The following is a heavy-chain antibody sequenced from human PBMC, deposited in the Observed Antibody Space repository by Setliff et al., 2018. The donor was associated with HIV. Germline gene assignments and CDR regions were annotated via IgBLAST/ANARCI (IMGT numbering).Heavy chain of an antibody. D-gene: IGHD3-10*01. CDR3: ARGLLVWLGEFSGWDTTDPYYFDY. J-gene: IGHJ4*02. CDR1: GGSISRYY. V-gene: IGHV4-59*01. CDR2: IYYRGSA. Sequence: SETLSLTCTVSGGSISRYYWSWIRQPPGKGLEWIGYIYYRGSANYNSSLKSRVTMSIDTSTNQFSLKVTSVTAADTAVYYCARGLLVWLGEFSGWDTTDPYYFDYWGQGTLVTVSS.